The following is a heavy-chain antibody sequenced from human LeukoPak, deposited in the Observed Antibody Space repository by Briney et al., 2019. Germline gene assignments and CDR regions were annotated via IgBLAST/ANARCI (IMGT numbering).Heavy chain of an antibody. V-gene: IGHV4-4*03. CDR3: VRGDDYIFDY. D-gene: IGHD4-11*01. CDR2: ISHSGAT. Sequence: PPGTLSLTCAVSGDPITSANWWSWVRQSPGKGLEWIGEISHSGATNHNPSLKSRVTMSLDKSKNQLSLRVNSVTAADAAVYYCVRGDDYIFDYWGQGTLVTVSS. CDR1: GDPITSANW. J-gene: IGHJ4*02.